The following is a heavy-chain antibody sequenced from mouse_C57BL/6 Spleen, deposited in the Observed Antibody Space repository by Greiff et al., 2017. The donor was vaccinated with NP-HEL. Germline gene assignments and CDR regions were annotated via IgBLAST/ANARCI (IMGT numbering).Heavy chain of an antibody. V-gene: IGHV5-17*01. CDR2: ISSGSSTI. CDR3: ARRDYYSIPYAMDY. D-gene: IGHD2-5*01. J-gene: IGHJ4*01. CDR1: GFTFSDYG. Sequence: EVHLVESGGGLVKPGGSLKLSCAASGFTFSDYGMHWVRQAPEKGLEWVAHISSGSSTIYYADTVKGRLPISRDNAKNTLCLQMTSLRSEDTAMYYCARRDYYSIPYAMDYWGQGTSVTVSS.